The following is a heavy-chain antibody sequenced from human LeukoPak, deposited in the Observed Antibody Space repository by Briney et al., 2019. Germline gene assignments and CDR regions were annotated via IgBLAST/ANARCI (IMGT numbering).Heavy chain of an antibody. V-gene: IGHV3-23*01. D-gene: IGHD3-9*01. Sequence: GALRLSCAASGFTFSSYAMSWVRQAPGKGLEWVLIISGSGGSTYYADSVKGRFTISRDNSKNTLYLQMNSLRAEDTAVYYCAKDSYYDILTGRGAFDIWGQGTMVTVSS. J-gene: IGHJ3*02. CDR3: AKDSYYDILTGRGAFDI. CDR1: GFTFSSYA. CDR2: ISGSGGST.